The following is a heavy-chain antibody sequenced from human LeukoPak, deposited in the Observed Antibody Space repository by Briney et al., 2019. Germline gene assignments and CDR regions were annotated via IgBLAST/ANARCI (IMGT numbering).Heavy chain of an antibody. D-gene: IGHD4-17*01. CDR3: ARMYGDYLGY. V-gene: IGHV3-7*01. CDR1: GFTFSIYS. Sequence: GGSLRLSCAASGFTFSIYSMSWVRQAPGKELEWAANINPDGSEKYYLDSVKGRMTISRDNAKNALYLQMNSLRAEDTAVFYCARMYGDYLGYWGQGTLVTVSS. CDR2: INPDGSEK. J-gene: IGHJ4*02.